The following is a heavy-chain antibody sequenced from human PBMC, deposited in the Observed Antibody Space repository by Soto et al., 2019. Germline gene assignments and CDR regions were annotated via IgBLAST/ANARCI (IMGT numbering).Heavy chain of an antibody. D-gene: IGHD5-12*01. V-gene: IGHV4-31*03. CDR1: GGSISSGGYY. CDR2: IYYSGST. Sequence: QVQLQESGPGLVKPSQTLSLTCTVSGGSISSGGYYWSWIRQHPGKGLEWIGYIYYSGSTYYNPSLKSRVTIRVDTSKNQFSLKLSSLTAADTAVYYCARDEMGDGYDDMWGQGTLVTVSS. CDR3: ARDEMGDGYDDM. J-gene: IGHJ4*02.